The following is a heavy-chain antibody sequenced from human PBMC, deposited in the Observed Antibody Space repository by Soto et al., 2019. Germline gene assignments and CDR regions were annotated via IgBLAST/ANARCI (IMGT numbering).Heavy chain of an antibody. CDR1: GFTFSSYW. V-gene: IGHV3-74*01. Sequence: GGSLRLSCAASGFTFSSYWMHWVRQAPGKGLVWVSRINSDGSSTSYADSVKGRFTISRDNAKNTLYLQMNSLRAEDTAVYYCAREDSNFYYYYGMDVWGQWTTVTVSS. CDR3: AREDSNFYYYYGMDV. D-gene: IGHD4-4*01. CDR2: INSDGSST. J-gene: IGHJ6*02.